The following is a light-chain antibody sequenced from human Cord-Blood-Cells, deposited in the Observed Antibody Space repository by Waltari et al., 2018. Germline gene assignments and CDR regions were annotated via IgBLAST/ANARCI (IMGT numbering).Light chain of an antibody. Sequence: DIQLNQPPPSLSASVGARVTITCRASQTICSYINWYQQKPGKAPKLLIYAASSLQSGVPSRFSGSGSGTDFTLTISSLQSEDFATYYCQQSYSTPFTFGPGTKVDIK. V-gene: IGKV1-39*01. CDR2: AAS. CDR1: QTICSY. CDR3: QQSYSTPFT. J-gene: IGKJ3*01.